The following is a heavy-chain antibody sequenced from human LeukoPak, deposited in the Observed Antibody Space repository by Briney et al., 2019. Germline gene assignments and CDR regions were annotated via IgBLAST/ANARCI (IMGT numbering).Heavy chain of an antibody. D-gene: IGHD3-10*01. CDR2: IYYSGST. J-gene: IGHJ4*02. CDR1: GGSISSYY. Sequence: PSETLSLTCTVSGGSISSYYWSWIRQPPGKGLEWIGYIYYSGSTNYNPSLKSRVTISVDTSKNQFSLKLSSVTAADTAVYYCARGHLPRSYYYGSGSHYYFDYWGQGTLVTVSS. V-gene: IGHV4-59*01. CDR3: ARGHLPRSYYYGSGSHYYFDY.